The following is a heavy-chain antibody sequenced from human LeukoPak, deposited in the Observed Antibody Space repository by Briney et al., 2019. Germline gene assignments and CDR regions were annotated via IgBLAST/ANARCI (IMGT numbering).Heavy chain of an antibody. D-gene: IGHD4-11*01. CDR3: ARLQGHWFDP. Sequence: PGGSLRLSCAASGFTFSSYAMSWVRQAPGKGLEWVSSISSSSSYIYYADSVKGRFTISRDNAKNSLYLQMNSLRAEDTAVYYCARLQGHWFDPWGQGTLVTVSS. CDR1: GFTFSSYA. CDR2: ISSSSSYI. J-gene: IGHJ5*02. V-gene: IGHV3-21*01.